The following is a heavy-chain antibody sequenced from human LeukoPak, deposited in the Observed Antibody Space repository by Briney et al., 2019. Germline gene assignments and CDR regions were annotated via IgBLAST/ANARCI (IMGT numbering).Heavy chain of an antibody. J-gene: IGHJ4*02. CDR1: GFIFSTYW. V-gene: IGHV3-7*03. CDR3: AKGALYDSSGYFDY. CDR2: IKQDGGQI. Sequence: GGSLRLSCAASGFIFSTYWMTWVRQAPGKGLEWVANIKQDGGQIYYVDSVKGRFTISRDNARKELYLQMNSLRTEDTALYYCAKGALYDSSGYFDYWGQGSLVTVSS. D-gene: IGHD3-22*01.